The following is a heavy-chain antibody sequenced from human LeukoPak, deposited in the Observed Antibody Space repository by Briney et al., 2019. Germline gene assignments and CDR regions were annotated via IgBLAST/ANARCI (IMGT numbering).Heavy chain of an antibody. CDR3: ASNPNYDILTGWVY. CDR1: GGTFSSYT. Sequence: SVKVSCKASGGTFSSYTISWVRQAPGQGLEWMGRIIPILGIANYAQKFQGGVTITADKSTSTAYMELSRLRSDDTAVYYCASNPNYDILTGWVYWGQGTLITVSS. J-gene: IGHJ4*02. V-gene: IGHV1-69*02. D-gene: IGHD3-9*01. CDR2: IIPILGIA.